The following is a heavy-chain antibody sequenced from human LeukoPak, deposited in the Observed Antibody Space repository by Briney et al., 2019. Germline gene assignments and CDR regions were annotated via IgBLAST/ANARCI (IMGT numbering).Heavy chain of an antibody. D-gene: IGHD3-10*01. CDR3: TTGYYDGSGSSAH. Sequence: PGGSLRLSCAASGFTFSSYEMNWVRQAPGKGLEWVGRIKSKTDGVTADYAAPVKGRFTISRDDSKNTLYLQMNSLKTEDTAVYYCTTGYYDGSGSSAHWGQGTLVTVSS. CDR2: IKSKTDGVTA. J-gene: IGHJ4*02. CDR1: GFTFSSYE. V-gene: IGHV3-15*01.